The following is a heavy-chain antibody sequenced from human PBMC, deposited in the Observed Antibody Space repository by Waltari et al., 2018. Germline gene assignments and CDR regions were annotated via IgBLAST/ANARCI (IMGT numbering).Heavy chain of an antibody. CDR2: INQDGSEE. V-gene: IGHV3-7*01. D-gene: IGHD1-26*01. CDR1: GFTFSSNL. J-gene: IGHJ4*02. CDR3: ARDYFATN. Sequence: EVQLVESGGGLVQPGGSLRLSCVASGFTFSSNLMTWLRQSPGTGLEWVANINQDGSEENYVDSVRGRFTISRDNAENSLYLQMNSLRVEDTAVYYCARDYFATNWGQGTLVTVSS.